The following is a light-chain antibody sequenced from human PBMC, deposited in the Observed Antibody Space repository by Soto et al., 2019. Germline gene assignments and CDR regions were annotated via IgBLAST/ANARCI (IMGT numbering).Light chain of an antibody. CDR1: QSVSSAY. J-gene: IGKJ1*01. Sequence: IVLTQSPGTLSLSPGERATLSCRASQSVSSAYLAWYQHKPGQPPTLLIYGASSRVTGIPDRFSGSGSGTDFNLTISRLEPEDFAVYYCQQYGSSSTWTFGQGTKVQI. CDR2: GAS. V-gene: IGKV3-20*01. CDR3: QQYGSSSTWT.